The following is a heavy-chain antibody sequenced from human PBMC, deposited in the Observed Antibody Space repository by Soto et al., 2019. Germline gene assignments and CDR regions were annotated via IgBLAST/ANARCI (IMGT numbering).Heavy chain of an antibody. V-gene: IGHV3-23*01. Sequence: EVQLLESGGGLVQPGGSLRLSCAASGFTFSSYAMSWVRQAPGKGLEWVSAISGSGGSTYYADSVKGRFTISRDNSKNTLYLQMNSLRAEDTAVYYCAKDSGKAAAGTCGMDVWAQGTTVTVSS. CDR2: ISGSGGST. J-gene: IGHJ6*02. D-gene: IGHD6-13*01. CDR3: AKDSGKAAAGTCGMDV. CDR1: GFTFSSYA.